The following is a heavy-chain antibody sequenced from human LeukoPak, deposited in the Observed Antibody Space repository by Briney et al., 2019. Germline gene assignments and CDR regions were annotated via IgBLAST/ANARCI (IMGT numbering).Heavy chain of an antibody. Sequence: SETLSLTCTVSGGSISSYYWSWIRQPPGKGLEWIGYIYYSGSTNYNPSLKSRVTILVDTSKNQFSLKLSSVTAADTAVYYCARDRGGEYYDSSGYSAHDAFDIWGQGTMVTVSS. CDR1: GGSISSYY. V-gene: IGHV4-59*01. CDR2: IYYSGST. D-gene: IGHD3-22*01. J-gene: IGHJ3*02. CDR3: ARDRGGEYYDSSGYSAHDAFDI.